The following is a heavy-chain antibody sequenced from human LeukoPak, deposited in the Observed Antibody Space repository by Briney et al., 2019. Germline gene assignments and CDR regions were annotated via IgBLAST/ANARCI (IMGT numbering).Heavy chain of an antibody. CDR2: IYTIGRT. CDR3: ARAGTSGELCDY. V-gene: IGHV4-4*07. D-gene: IGHD6-19*01. Sequence: PSQTLSLTCTLSGGSISSHYWGWVRHPAGKGLEWSGRIYTIGRTKHNPSLQSRVTMSLDTSKSQLSLKLATVTAADPAVYYCARAGTSGELCDYWGQGTLVTVSS. CDR1: GGSISSHY. J-gene: IGHJ4*02.